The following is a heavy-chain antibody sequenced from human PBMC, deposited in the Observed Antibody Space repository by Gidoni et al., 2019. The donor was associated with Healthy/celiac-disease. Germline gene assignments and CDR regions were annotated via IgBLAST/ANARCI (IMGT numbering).Heavy chain of an antibody. CDR3: ARGAPVLRYFDWQPRWFDP. D-gene: IGHD3-9*01. J-gene: IGHJ5*02. CDR1: GGSFSGYY. V-gene: IGHV4-34*01. CDR2: INHSGST. Sequence: QVQLQQWGAGLLKPSETLSLTCAVYGGSFSGYYWSWIRQPPGKGLEWIGEINHSGSTNYNPSLKSRVTISVDTSKNQFSLKLSSVTAADTAVYYCARGAPVLRYFDWQPRWFDPWGQGTLVTVSS.